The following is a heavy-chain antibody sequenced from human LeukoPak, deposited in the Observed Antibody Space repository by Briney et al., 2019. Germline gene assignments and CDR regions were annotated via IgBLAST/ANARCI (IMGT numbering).Heavy chain of an antibody. CDR1: GDSISTSNSY. J-gene: IGHJ5*02. CDR2: IHHSGRT. D-gene: IGHD3-3*01. V-gene: IGHV4-39*07. Sequence: SETLSLTCTVSGDSISTSNSYWGWIRQPPGKGLEWIGSIHHSGRTYYNPSLKSRVTISVDTSKNQFSLKLSSVTAADTAVYYCARDHLANLASRLFDPWGQGTLVTVSS. CDR3: ARDHLANLASRLFDP.